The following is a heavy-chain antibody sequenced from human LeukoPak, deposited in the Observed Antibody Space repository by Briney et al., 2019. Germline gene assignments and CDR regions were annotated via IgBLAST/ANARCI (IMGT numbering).Heavy chain of an antibody. CDR3: ARLRSRRSPDFDY. J-gene: IGHJ4*02. CDR2: IYYSGST. Sequence: SETLSLTCTVSGGSIRNYYWSWIRQPPGKGLEWIGYIYYSGSTNYNPSLKSRVTISVDTSKNQFSLKLSSVTAADTAMYYCARLRSRRSPDFDYWGQGTLVTVSS. CDR1: GGSIRNYY. V-gene: IGHV4-59*01.